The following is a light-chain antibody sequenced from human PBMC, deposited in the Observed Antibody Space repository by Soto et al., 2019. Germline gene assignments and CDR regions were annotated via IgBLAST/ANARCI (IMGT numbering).Light chain of an antibody. J-gene: IGLJ1*01. CDR3: KSYDGSNTYV. CDR2: EVV. Sequence: QSVLTQPPSASGSPGQSVTISCTGTKNDIGVYDFVSWYQHHPGKAPRLIIYEVVQRPSGVPDRFSGSKPGNTASLTVSGLQAADEADYFCKSYDGSNTYVFGSGTKVTVL. CDR1: KNDIGVYDF. V-gene: IGLV2-8*01.